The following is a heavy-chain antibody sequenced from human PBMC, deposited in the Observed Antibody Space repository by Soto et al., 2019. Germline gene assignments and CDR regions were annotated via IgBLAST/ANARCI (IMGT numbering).Heavy chain of an antibody. Sequence: EVQLVESGGGLVQPGGSLRLSCAASGFTLSGRSMHWVHQAPGKGLVWVSGIDNAGTDSTYADSVKGRFISSRDNGKNMLYLQMNRLRIESTAVYYCARGWFGPDVWGKGTTVTVSS. CDR3: ARGWFGPDV. CDR2: IDNAGTDS. D-gene: IGHD3-10*01. V-gene: IGHV3-74*01. J-gene: IGHJ6*03. CDR1: GFTLSGRS.